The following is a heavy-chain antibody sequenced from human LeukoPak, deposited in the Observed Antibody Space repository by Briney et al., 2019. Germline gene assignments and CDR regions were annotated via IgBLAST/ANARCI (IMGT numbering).Heavy chain of an antibody. J-gene: IGHJ4*02. CDR3: ARGQGYTYGY. V-gene: IGHV6-1*01. Sequence: SPTLSPTFAISGDSVSINSAAWNWIRQSPSRGLEWLGRTYYRSKWYNDYAVSVKSRITINPDTSKNQFSLQLNSVTPEDTAVYYCARGQGYTYGYWGQGTLVTVSS. D-gene: IGHD5-18*01. CDR1: GDSVSINSAA. CDR2: TYYRSKWYN.